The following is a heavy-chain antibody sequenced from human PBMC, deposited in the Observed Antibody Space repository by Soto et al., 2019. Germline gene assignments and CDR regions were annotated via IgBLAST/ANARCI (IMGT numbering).Heavy chain of an antibody. Sequence: SETLSLTCSVSGGSMSSYYWTWLRQSPGRGPECIGYISYSGSTYYNPSLKSRVTISADPSKNQFSLRMNSMXAEDTAMYYCERVDPDASVVYWGQRTLVTFSS. CDR1: GGSMSSYY. V-gene: IGHV4-59*01. CDR3: ERVDPDASVVY. J-gene: IGHJ4*02. D-gene: IGHD2-15*01. CDR2: ISYSGST.